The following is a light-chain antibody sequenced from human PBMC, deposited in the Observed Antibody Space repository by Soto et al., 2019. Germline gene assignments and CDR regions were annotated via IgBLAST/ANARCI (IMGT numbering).Light chain of an antibody. J-gene: IGLJ3*02. CDR2: QVY. Sequence: QSALTQPASVSGSLGQSITISCTGTSSDVGGYNYVSWYQHHPGKAPKLIIYQVYSRPSGVSNRFSGSKFGNMASLSISGLQADDEADYYCSSYTRTTTFVVFGGGTQLTVL. CDR3: SSYTRTTTFVV. V-gene: IGLV2-14*01. CDR1: SSDVGGYNY.